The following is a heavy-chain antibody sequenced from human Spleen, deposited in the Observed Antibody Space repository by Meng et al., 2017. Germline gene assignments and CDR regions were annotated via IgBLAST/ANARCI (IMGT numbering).Heavy chain of an antibody. CDR2: ISGSGGSP. CDR1: GFTFSSYA. Sequence: GESLKISCAASGFTFSSYAMSWVRQTSGKGLEWVSLISGSGGSPYYPDSVKGRFTMSRDNSKNTLYLQMNSLRAEDTAVYYCAKGNPDYFDYWGQGTLVTVSS. CDR3: AKGNPDYFDY. D-gene: IGHD1-14*01. V-gene: IGHV3-23*01. J-gene: IGHJ4*02.